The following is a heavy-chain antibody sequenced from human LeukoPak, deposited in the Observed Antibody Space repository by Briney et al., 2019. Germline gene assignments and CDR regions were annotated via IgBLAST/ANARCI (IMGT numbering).Heavy chain of an antibody. J-gene: IGHJ4*02. D-gene: IGHD3-10*01. Sequence: ASVKVSCKASGYAFTRCNFHLVRQAPGQGLEWMGWINPDSGATNYAQKFQGRVTTTWDTSISTAYMELNSLRSDDTAVYYCATGGGYFYDYWGQGTLVTVSS. CDR2: INPDSGAT. V-gene: IGHV1-2*02. CDR1: GYAFTRCN. CDR3: ATGGGYFYDY.